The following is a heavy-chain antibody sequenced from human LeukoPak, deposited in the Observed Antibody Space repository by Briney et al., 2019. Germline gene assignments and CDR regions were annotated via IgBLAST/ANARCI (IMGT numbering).Heavy chain of an antibody. V-gene: IGHV3-74*01. Sequence: GGSLRLSCAASGFTFSSYWMHWVRQAPGKGLVWVSRINSDGSSTSYADSVKGRFTISRDNAKSTLYLQMNSLRAEDTAVYYCARGNGASGYYYYGMDVWGQGTTVTVSS. J-gene: IGHJ6*02. CDR1: GFTFSSYW. CDR3: ARGNGASGYYYYGMDV. D-gene: IGHD4-17*01. CDR2: INSDGSST.